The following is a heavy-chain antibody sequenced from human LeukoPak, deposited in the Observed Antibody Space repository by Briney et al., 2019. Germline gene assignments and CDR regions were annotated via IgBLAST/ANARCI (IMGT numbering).Heavy chain of an antibody. D-gene: IGHD1-26*01. CDR3: ATRIVGATRGDY. CDR1: GGSFSGYY. V-gene: IGHV4-34*01. Sequence: KPAETLSLTCAVYGGSFSGYYWSWIRKPPGKGLEWIEEINHSGSTNYNPSLKSRVTISVDTSKNQFSLKLSSVTAADTAVYYCATRIVGATRGDYWGQGTLVTVSS. J-gene: IGHJ4*02. CDR2: INHSGST.